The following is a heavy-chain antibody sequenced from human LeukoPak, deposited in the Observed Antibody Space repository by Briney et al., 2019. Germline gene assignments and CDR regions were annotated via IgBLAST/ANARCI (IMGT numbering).Heavy chain of an antibody. CDR3: ARTFHYYDSSGYMYYFEY. V-gene: IGHV1-18*01. CDR2: INPYNGNT. J-gene: IGHJ4*02. Sequence: ASVKVSCKASGYTFSSYGICWVRQAPGQGLEWMGWINPYNGNTKYAQKLQGRVTMTTDTSTSTAYMELRSLRSDDTAVYYCARTFHYYDSSGYMYYFEYWGQGTLVAVSS. D-gene: IGHD3-22*01. CDR1: GYTFSSYG.